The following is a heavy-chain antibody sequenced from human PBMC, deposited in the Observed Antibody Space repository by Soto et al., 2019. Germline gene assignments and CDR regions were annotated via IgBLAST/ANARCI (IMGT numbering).Heavy chain of an antibody. CDR2: INHSGST. J-gene: IGHJ3*02. V-gene: IGHV4-34*01. Sequence: KPSETLSLTCAVYGGSFSGYYWSWIRQPPGKGLEWIGEINHSGSTNYNPSLKSRVAMSVDTSNNQFSLKVTSVTAADTAVYYCARGGRDGFDIWGQGTMVTVSS. CDR3: ARGGRDGFDI. CDR1: GGSFSGYY.